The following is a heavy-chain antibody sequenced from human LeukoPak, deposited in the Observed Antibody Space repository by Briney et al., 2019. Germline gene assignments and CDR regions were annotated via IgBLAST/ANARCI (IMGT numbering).Heavy chain of an antibody. CDR2: IYHSGST. V-gene: IGHV4-61*08. CDR1: GGSISSGGYY. D-gene: IGHD6-13*01. J-gene: IGHJ4*02. CDR3: ARGSAAAGCDY. Sequence: SETLSLTCTVSGGSISSGGYYWSWIRQPPGKGLEWIGYIYHSGSTNYNPSLKSRVTISVDTSKNQFSLKLSSVTAADTAVYYCARGSAAAGCDYWGQGTLVTVSS.